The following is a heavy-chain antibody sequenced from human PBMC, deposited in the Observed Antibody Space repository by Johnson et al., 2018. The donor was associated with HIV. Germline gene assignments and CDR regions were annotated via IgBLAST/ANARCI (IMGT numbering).Heavy chain of an antibody. J-gene: IGHJ3*01. D-gene: IGHD1-26*01. V-gene: IGHV3-30*19. CDR3: AKDEGGSYSQDAF. CDR1: GFTFSSYG. CDR2: ISYDGSNK. Sequence: QVQLVESGGGVVQPGGSLRLSCAASGFTFSSYGMHWVRQAPGKGLEWVAVISYDGSNKYYADSVKGRFTISRDNAKNSLYLQMNSLRAEDTALYYCAKDEGGSYSQDAF.